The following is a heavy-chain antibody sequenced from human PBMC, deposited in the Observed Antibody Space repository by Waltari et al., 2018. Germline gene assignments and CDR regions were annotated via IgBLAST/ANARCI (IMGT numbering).Heavy chain of an antibody. CDR2: IIPILCIA. CDR3: ARGSYYYDSSGYLDY. CDR1: GGTFSSYT. Sequence: QVQLVQSGAEVKKPGSSVKVSCKASGGTFSSYTISWVRQAPGQGLEWMGMIIPILCIANYAQKFQGRVTITADKSTSTAYMELSSLRSEDTAVYYCARGSYYYDSSGYLDYWGQGTLVTVSS. V-gene: IGHV1-69*02. J-gene: IGHJ4*02. D-gene: IGHD3-22*01.